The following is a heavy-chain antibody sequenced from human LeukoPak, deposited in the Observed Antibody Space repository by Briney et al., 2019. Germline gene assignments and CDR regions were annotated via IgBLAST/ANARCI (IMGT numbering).Heavy chain of an antibody. Sequence: GGSLRLSCAASGFIFSTYSLNWVRQAPGKGLEWVSYISSSGSTIYYADSVKGRFTITRDNAKNSLYLQMNSLRAEDTAVYYCARDYEGDGYPRLPLDHWGQGTLVTVSS. CDR3: ARDYEGDGYPRLPLDH. D-gene: IGHD5-24*01. V-gene: IGHV3-48*01. CDR2: ISSSGSTI. J-gene: IGHJ4*02. CDR1: GFIFSTYS.